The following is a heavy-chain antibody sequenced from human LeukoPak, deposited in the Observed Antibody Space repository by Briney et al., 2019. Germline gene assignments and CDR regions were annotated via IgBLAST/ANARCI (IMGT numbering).Heavy chain of an antibody. CDR2: SSWNSGSI. CDR1: GFSLDDYA. Sequence: DRSLRLSCAASGFSLDDYAMHWVRQAPGKGLEWVSGSSWNSGSIGYADSVKGRFTISRDNAKNSLYLQMNSLRAEDTALYYCAKDGGRIAVAGTPFDYWGQGTLVTVSS. CDR3: AKDGGRIAVAGTPFDY. V-gene: IGHV3-9*01. D-gene: IGHD6-19*01. J-gene: IGHJ4*02.